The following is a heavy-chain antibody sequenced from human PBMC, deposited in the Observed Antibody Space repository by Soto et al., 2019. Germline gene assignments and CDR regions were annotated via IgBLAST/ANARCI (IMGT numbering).Heavy chain of an antibody. CDR2: IYYLGST. Sequence: QLQLQESGPGLVKPSETLSLTCSVSGGSIKNSNYYWAWIRQPPGKGLEWIGTIYYLGSTQYSPSLKSRVTMSIDTSKNQFSLKLTSVTAADTAVYYCAREERGYNSDSVGGCWGQGTLVTVSS. V-gene: IGHV4-39*02. D-gene: IGHD3-16*01. CDR1: GGSIKNSNYY. J-gene: IGHJ4*02. CDR3: AREERGYNSDSVGGC.